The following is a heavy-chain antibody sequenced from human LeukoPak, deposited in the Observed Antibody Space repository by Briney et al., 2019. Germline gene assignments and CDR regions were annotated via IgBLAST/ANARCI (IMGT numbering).Heavy chain of an antibody. Sequence: SETLSLTCSVSGASNNNNDYYWAWIRKPPGKGLEWIGALSYSEIPYYNPSLKSRVTISVDTSKNQFSLRLRSVIAADTALYFCARRTSHPVGAVDYWGQGTLVTVAS. V-gene: IGHV4-39*01. J-gene: IGHJ4*02. CDR2: LSYSEIP. CDR1: GASNNNNDYY. CDR3: ARRTSHPVGAVDY.